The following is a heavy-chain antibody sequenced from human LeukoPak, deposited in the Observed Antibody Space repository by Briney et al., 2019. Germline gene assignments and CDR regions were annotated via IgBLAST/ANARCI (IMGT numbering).Heavy chain of an antibody. CDR3: ASPLKGIGAYGMDV. CDR1: GYSFTSYW. J-gene: IGHJ6*02. V-gene: IGHV5-10-1*01. CDR2: IDPSDSYT. Sequence: GESLKISCKCSGYSFTSYWISWVRQMPGKGLEWMGRIDPSDSYTDYSPSFQGHVTISADKSISPAYLQWSSLKASDTAMYYCASPLKGIGAYGMDVWGQGTTVTVSS. D-gene: IGHD3-10*01.